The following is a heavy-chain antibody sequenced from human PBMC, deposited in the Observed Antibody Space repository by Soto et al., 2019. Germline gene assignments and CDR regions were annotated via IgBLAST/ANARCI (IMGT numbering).Heavy chain of an antibody. J-gene: IGHJ4*02. CDR2: ISSSGRDM. CDR1: GFTFSYYY. Sequence: PGGSLRLSCAASGFTFSYYYMTWIRQAPGRGLEWTSYISSSGRDMFYADSVKGRFTISRDNAKNSLYLQMNSLRAEDTALYYCARVNPVTGLYYFDYWGQGTLVTLSS. CDR3: ARVNPVTGLYYFDY. D-gene: IGHD2-8*02. V-gene: IGHV3-11*01.